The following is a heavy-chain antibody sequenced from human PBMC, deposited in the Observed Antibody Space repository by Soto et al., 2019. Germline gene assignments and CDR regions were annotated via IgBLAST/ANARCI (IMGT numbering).Heavy chain of an antibody. D-gene: IGHD4-17*01. V-gene: IGHV4-30-4*01. CDR1: GGSISSGDYY. CDR3: AREPTLYGDHRHFDL. J-gene: IGHJ2*01. CDR2: IYYSGST. Sequence: QVQLQESGPGLVKPSQTLSLTCTVSGGSISSGDYYWSWIRQPPGKGLEWIGDIYYSGSTYYSPSLQSRGTTSVDTDKHQLSLHLSSVTAADTAVYYCAREPTLYGDHRHFDLCGRGTLVTVSS.